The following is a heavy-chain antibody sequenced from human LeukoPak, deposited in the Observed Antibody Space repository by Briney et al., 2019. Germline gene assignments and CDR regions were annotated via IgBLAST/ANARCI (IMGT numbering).Heavy chain of an antibody. CDR1: GFNSGYYG. CDR2: MSHDSSDE. V-gene: IGHV3-30*03. D-gene: IGHD3-9*01. J-gene: IGHJ5*02. CDR3: ARERHFVWLFGFGP. Sequence: PGGSLRLSCAASGFNSGYYGMHWVRQAPGKGLEWVAIMSHDSSDEFYADSVKGRFTISRDNSRNTLYLQMNTLRPDDTALYYCARERHFVWLFGFGPWGQGTVVTVSS.